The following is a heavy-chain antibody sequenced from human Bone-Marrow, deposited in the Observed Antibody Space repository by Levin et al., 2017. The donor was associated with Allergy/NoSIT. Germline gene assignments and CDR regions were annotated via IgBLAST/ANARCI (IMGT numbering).Heavy chain of an antibody. J-gene: IGHJ4*02. CDR2: ISYDGSNE. Sequence: LSLTCAASGFTFSDYGMHWVRQAPGKGLEWVAIISYDGSNEYYVDSVKGRFTISRDNSKNTLYLQMNSLRAEDTAVYYCAKTGGYCSSGTCYGNYWGQGTLVTVSS. CDR1: GFTFSDYG. CDR3: AKTGGYCSSGTCYGNY. V-gene: IGHV3-30*18. D-gene: IGHD2-15*01.